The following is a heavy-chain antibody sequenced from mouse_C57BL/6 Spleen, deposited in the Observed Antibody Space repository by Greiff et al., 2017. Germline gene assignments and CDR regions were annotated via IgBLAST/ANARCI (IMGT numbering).Heavy chain of an antibody. Sequence: VQLQQSGAELVKPGASVTISCKASGYAFSSYWMTWVKQRPGKGLEWIGPIYPGDGDTNYNGKFKGQATLTAAKSSSPAYLQLSSLTSEDSAVYFCARAVYGKYVFDERGQGTTRTVSS. CDR2: IYPGDGDT. CDR1: GYAFSSYW. CDR3: ARAVYGKYVFDE. J-gene: IGHJ2*01. D-gene: IGHD2-10*02. V-gene: IGHV1-80*01.